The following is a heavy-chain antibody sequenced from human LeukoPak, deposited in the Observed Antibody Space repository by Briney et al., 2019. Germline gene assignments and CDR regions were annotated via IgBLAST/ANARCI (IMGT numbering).Heavy chain of an antibody. CDR1: RFTFSSYS. CDR3: ARDEATAAY. J-gene: IGHJ4*02. Sequence: GGSLRLSCAASRFTFSSYSMNWVRQAPGKGLEWVSSISSSSSYIYYADSVKGRLTISRDNAKNSLYLQMNSLRAEDTAVYYCARDEATAAYWGQGTLVTVSS. D-gene: IGHD2-2*01. CDR2: ISSSSSYI. V-gene: IGHV3-21*01.